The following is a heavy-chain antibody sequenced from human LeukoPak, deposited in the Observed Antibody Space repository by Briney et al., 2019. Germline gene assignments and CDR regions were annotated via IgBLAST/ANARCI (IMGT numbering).Heavy chain of an antibody. V-gene: IGHV1-69*05. Sequence: SVKVSCKASGGTFSSYAISWVRQAPGQGLEWMGGIIPIFGTANYAQKFQGRVTITTDESTSTAYMELSSLRSEDTAVYYCARGRIIAARPRDAFDIWGQGTMVTVSS. CDR3: ARGRIIAARPRDAFDI. CDR2: IIPIFGTA. CDR1: GGTFSSYA. D-gene: IGHD6-6*01. J-gene: IGHJ3*02.